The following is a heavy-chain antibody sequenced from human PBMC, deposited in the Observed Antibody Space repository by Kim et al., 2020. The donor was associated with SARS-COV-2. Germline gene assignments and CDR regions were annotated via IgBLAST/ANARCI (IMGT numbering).Heavy chain of an antibody. D-gene: IGHD2-15*01. J-gene: IGHJ3*02. V-gene: IGHV1-69*01. Sequence: ANYAQKFQGRVTVTADESTSTAYMELSSLRSEDTAVYYCAREDSEDAFDIWGQGTMVTVSS. CDR3: AREDSEDAFDI. CDR2: A.